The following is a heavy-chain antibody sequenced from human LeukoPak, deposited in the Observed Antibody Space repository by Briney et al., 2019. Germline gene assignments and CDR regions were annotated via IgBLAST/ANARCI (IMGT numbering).Heavy chain of an antibody. J-gene: IGHJ5*01. CDR3: ARGGRRFDS. Sequence: GGSLRRSCAASGFPFSLYSMNWVRQAPGKGLEWVSSISSGSDYIFYGDSLKGRFSISRDNAKNSLYLQMNSLRAEDTAVYYCARGGRRFDSWGQGSLVSVSS. D-gene: IGHD2-15*01. CDR2: ISSGSDYI. CDR1: GFPFSLYS. V-gene: IGHV3-21*01.